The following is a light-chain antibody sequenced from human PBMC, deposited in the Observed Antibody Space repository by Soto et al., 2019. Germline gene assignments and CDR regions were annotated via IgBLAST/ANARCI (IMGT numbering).Light chain of an antibody. CDR1: QRISSW. J-gene: IGKJ1*01. CDR3: QQYHDYWT. CDR2: DAS. Sequence: DIQMTQSPSTLSASVGDRVTITCRASQRISSWLAWYQQKPGKAPKLLIYDASNSESGVPSRFSGSESGTEFTLSISSLQPDDFATYYCQQYHDYWTFGQGTKVEMK. V-gene: IGKV1-5*01.